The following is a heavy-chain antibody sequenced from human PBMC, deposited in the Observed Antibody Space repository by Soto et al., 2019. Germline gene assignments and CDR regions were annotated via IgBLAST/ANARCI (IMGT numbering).Heavy chain of an antibody. J-gene: IGHJ6*02. CDR1: GGTFSSYA. Sequence: QVQLVQSGAEVKKPGSSVKVSCKASGGTFSSYAISWVRQAPGQGLEWMGGIIPIFGTANYAQKFQGRVTTTADESTSTAYMELSILRSEDTSVYYCARWRVGEVVGLAQAVTYYGMDVWGQGTTVTFSS. D-gene: IGHD2-15*01. CDR3: ARWRVGEVVGLAQAVTYYGMDV. V-gene: IGHV1-69*01. CDR2: IIPIFGTA.